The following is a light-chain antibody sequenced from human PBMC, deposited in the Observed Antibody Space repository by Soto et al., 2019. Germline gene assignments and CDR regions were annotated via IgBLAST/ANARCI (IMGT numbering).Light chain of an antibody. J-gene: IGLJ2*01. CDR2: EVS. V-gene: IGLV2-8*01. CDR3: SSFAGNNNLV. CDR1: SSDVGGYNY. Sequence: QSALTQPPSASGSPGQSGTISCTGTSSDVGGYNYVSWYQQHPGKAPKLMISEVSKRTSWVPDRFSGSKSGNTASLTVSGLQAEDEADYYCSSFAGNNNLVFGGGTKLTVL.